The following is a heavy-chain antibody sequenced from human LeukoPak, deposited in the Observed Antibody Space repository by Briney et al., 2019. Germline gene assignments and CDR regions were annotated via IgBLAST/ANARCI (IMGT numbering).Heavy chain of an antibody. Sequence: GGSLRLSCAASGFDFRSYGMHWVRQAPGKGLEWVAVISYDGSNKYYADSVKGQFTISRDNSKNTLYLQMNSLRAEDTAVYYCARALYYYDSSGYIDYWGQGTLVTVSS. V-gene: IGHV3-30*03. CDR1: GFDFRSYG. CDR3: ARALYYYDSSGYIDY. D-gene: IGHD3-22*01. CDR2: ISYDGSNK. J-gene: IGHJ4*02.